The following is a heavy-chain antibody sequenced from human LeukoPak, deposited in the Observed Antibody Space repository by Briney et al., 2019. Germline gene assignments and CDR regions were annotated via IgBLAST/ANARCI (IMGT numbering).Heavy chain of an antibody. CDR3: AKVRGVWGSYRYFDY. J-gene: IGHJ4*02. CDR1: GFTFSSYA. V-gene: IGHV3-23*01. D-gene: IGHD3-16*02. Sequence: GQSLRLSCAASGFTFSSYAMSWVRQAPGPGLEWVSAISGSGGSTYYAASVKGRFTISRDNSKNTLYLQMNSLRAEDTAVYYCAKVRGVWGSYRYFDYWGQGTLVTVSS. CDR2: ISGSGGST.